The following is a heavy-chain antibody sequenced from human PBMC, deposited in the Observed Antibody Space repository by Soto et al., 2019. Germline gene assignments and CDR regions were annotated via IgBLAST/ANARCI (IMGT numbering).Heavy chain of an antibody. CDR2: ISSSSSYT. J-gene: IGHJ3*02. CDR1: GFTFSDYY. V-gene: IGHV3-11*05. CDR3: ERDADILPGSDAFDI. D-gene: IGHD3-9*01. Sequence: QVQLVESGGGLVKPGGSLRLSCAASGFTFSDYYMSWIRQAPGKGLEWVSYISSSSSYTNYADSVKGRFTISRDNAKNSLYRQRNSLTAEVTAVYYGERDADILPGSDAFDIWGQGTMVTVSS.